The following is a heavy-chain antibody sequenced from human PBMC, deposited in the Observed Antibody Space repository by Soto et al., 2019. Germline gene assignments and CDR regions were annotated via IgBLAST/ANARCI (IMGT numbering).Heavy chain of an antibody. V-gene: IGHV4-30-4*01. D-gene: IGHD5-18*01. CDR2: IHYSGSS. J-gene: IGHJ4*01. CDR3: ARDLDTATYFDY. Sequence: QVQLQESGPGLVKPSQSLSLTCTVSGGSISSGNYCWSWIRQRPGKGLEWIGFIHYSGSSYYNPSLKSRVTISVDTSKNQFSLKLDSVTAAGAAVYYCARDLDTATYFDYWGHGTLVTVSS. CDR1: GGSISSGNYC.